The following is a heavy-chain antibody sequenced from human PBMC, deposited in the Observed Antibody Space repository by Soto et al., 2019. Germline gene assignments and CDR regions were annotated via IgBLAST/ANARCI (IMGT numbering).Heavy chain of an antibody. CDR1: GFSLTTAGAG. Sequence: QITLKESGPTLVKPTQTLTLTCTFSGFSLTTAGAGVGWIRQPPGKALEWLALIYWNDDTRYSPSLKSRLTSTKDTSKNQVVHRMTNMDPVDTATYYCAHRGYGNYTRDNWFDPWGQGILVIVSS. CDR3: AHRGYGNYTRDNWFDP. J-gene: IGHJ5*02. CDR2: IYWNDDT. D-gene: IGHD4-17*01. V-gene: IGHV2-5*01.